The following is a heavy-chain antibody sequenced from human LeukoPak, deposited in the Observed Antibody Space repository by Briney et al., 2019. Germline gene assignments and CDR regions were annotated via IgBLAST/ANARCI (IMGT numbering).Heavy chain of an antibody. J-gene: IGHJ3*01. CDR1: GFIFDSYA. Sequence: PGGSLRLSCAASGFIFDSYAMSWVRQAPGKGLEWVSAISGNTRNIYYADSVKGRFIISRDNSKNTLYLQMNSLRVEDTAVYYCARDHAPGLWGQGTMVSVSS. D-gene: IGHD7-27*01. V-gene: IGHV3-23*01. CDR3: ARDHAPGL. CDR2: ISGNTRNI.